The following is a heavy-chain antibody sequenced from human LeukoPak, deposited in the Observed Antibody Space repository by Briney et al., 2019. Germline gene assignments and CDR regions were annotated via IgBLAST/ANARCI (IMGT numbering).Heavy chain of an antibody. D-gene: IGHD2-15*01. Sequence: SETLSLTCTVSGGSISSRSYYWGWIRQPPGKGLEWIGSIYYSGSTYYNPSLKSRVTISVDTSKNQFSLKLSSVTAADTAVYYCARQASGIFYNQDPHYFDYWGQGTLVTVSS. V-gene: IGHV4-39*01. CDR1: GGSISSRSYY. CDR3: ARQASGIFYNQDPHYFDY. J-gene: IGHJ4*02. CDR2: IYYSGST.